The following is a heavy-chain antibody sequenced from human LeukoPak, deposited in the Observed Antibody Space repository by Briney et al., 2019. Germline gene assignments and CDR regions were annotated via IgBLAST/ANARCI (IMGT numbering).Heavy chain of an antibody. V-gene: IGHV3-30*18. CDR2: ISYDGSNK. CDR1: GFTFSSYD. D-gene: IGHD7-27*01. CDR3: AKWKTLTGNDY. Sequence: PGGSLRLSCAASGFTFSSYDMHWVRQAPGKGLEWVAVISYDGSNKYYADSVKGRFTISRDNSKNSLYLQMNSLRTEDTALYYCAKWKTLTGNDYWGQGTLVTVSS. J-gene: IGHJ4*02.